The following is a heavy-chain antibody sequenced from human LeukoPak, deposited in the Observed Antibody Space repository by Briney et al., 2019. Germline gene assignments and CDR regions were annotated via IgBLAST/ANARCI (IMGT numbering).Heavy chain of an antibody. CDR1: RYTFTSHD. Sequence: ASVKVSCKASRYTFTSHDINWVRQATGQGLEWMGWMNPNSGNTGYAQKFQGRVTITRNTSISTAYMELSSLRSEDTAVYYCARGPAYSNYAAYYYYSMDVWGKGTTVTVSS. CDR3: ARGPAYSNYAAYYYYSMDV. CDR2: MNPNSGNT. J-gene: IGHJ6*03. D-gene: IGHD4-11*01. V-gene: IGHV1-8*01.